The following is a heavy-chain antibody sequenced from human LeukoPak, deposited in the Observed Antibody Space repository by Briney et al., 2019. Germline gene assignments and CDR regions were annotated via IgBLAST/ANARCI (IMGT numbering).Heavy chain of an antibody. Sequence: SETLSLTCAVYGGSFSDYFWSWVRQPPGKGLEWIGEINQSGSSTYNPSLKSRVTMSVDTSKNQLSLKMTSVTAADTAVYYCASIHQVRGTDTFDIWGQGTMVTVSS. CDR3: ASIHQVRGTDTFDI. D-gene: IGHD3-10*01. V-gene: IGHV4-34*01. CDR2: INQSGSS. J-gene: IGHJ3*02. CDR1: GGSFSDYF.